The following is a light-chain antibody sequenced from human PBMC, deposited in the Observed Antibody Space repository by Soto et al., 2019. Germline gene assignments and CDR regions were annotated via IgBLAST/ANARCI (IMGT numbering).Light chain of an antibody. Sequence: AIQLTQSPSSLSASVGDSVTITCRASQGISSALAWYQQIPGRDPKLLIYDASSLESGVPSRFSGSRSGTDFTLTVSSLQAEDFATYYCQQDNSLYTFGQGTKLEIK. V-gene: IGKV1-13*02. CDR2: DAS. CDR1: QGISSA. J-gene: IGKJ2*01. CDR3: QQDNSLYT.